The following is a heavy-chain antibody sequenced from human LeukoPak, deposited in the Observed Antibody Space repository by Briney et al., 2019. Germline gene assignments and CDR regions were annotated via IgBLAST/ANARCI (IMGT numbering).Heavy chain of an antibody. Sequence: PSETLSLTRTVSGGSISSGSYYWSWIRQPAGKGLEWIGRIYTSGSTNYNPSLKSRVTISVDTSKNQFSLKLSSVTAADTAVYYCAGVESITGTTGSDYWGQGTLVTVSS. CDR1: GGSISSGSYY. V-gene: IGHV4-61*02. D-gene: IGHD1-20*01. CDR2: IYTSGST. J-gene: IGHJ4*02. CDR3: AGVESITGTTGSDY.